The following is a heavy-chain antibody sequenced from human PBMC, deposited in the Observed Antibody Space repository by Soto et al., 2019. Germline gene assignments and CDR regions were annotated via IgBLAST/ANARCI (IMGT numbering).Heavy chain of an antibody. CDR1: GYTFTSYG. V-gene: IGHV1-18*04. Sequence: ASVKVSCKASGYTFTSYGTSWVRQAPGQGLEWMGWISAYNGNTNYAQKLQGRVTMTTDTSTSTAYMELRSLRSDDTAVYYCAGVNRSSSWSKTYYYYGMDVWGQGTTVTVSS. CDR2: ISAYNGNT. D-gene: IGHD6-13*01. J-gene: IGHJ6*02. CDR3: AGVNRSSSWSKTYYYYGMDV.